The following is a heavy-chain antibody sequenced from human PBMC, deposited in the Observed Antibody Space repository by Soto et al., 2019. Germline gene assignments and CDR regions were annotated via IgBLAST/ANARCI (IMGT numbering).Heavy chain of an antibody. CDR3: ARGRNYYDSSGYYYLFDY. D-gene: IGHD3-22*01. CDR2: INHSGST. J-gene: IGHJ4*02. V-gene: IGHV4-34*01. Sequence: SETLSLTCAVYGGSFSGYYWSWIRQPPGKGLEWIGEINHSGSTNYNPSLKSRVTISVDTSKNQFSLKLSSVTAADTAVYYCARGRNYYDSSGYYYLFDYWGQGTPVTVSS. CDR1: GGSFSGYY.